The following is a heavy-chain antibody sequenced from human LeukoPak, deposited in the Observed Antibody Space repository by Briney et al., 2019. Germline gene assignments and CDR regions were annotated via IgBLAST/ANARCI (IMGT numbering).Heavy chain of an antibody. J-gene: IGHJ6*03. V-gene: IGHV3-23*01. CDR3: AKDIGRVDTASTYMDV. CDR2: ISGSGGST. CDR1: GFTFNSYG. Sequence: GGSLRLSCAASGFTFNSYGMSWVRHAPGKGREWGSAISGSGGSTYYADSVKGRFTISRDNAKNSLYLQMNSLRVEDTALYYCAKDIGRVDTASTYMDVWGKGTTVTISS. D-gene: IGHD5-18*01.